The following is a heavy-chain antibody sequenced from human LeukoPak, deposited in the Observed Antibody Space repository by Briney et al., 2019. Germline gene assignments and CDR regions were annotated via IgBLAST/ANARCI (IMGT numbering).Heavy chain of an antibody. D-gene: IGHD3-10*01. CDR3: ARGGTTYYYCSGTSP. J-gene: IGHJ5*02. CDR1: NGSFSGYY. Sequence: PSETLSLTCAVHNGSFSGYYWTWIRQAPGKGLEWIGEINNSGVTYYNPSLETRVTISRDTSKIQFSLQLKSVSAADTAVYYCARGGTTYYYCSGTSPWGQGTLVIVSS. CDR2: INNSGVT. V-gene: IGHV4-34*01.